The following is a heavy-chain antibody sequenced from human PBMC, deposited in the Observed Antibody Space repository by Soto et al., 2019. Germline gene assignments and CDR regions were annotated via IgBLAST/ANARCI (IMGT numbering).Heavy chain of an antibody. J-gene: IGHJ4*02. Sequence: SETLSLTCAVSGGSISSSNWWSWVRQPPGKGLEWIGEIYHSGSTNYNPSLKSRVTISVDKSKNQFSLKLSSVTAADTAVYYCARVGLNDYYDSSGYYRVFGYWGQGTLVTVSS. V-gene: IGHV4-4*02. D-gene: IGHD3-22*01. CDR2: IYHSGST. CDR1: GGSISSSNW. CDR3: ARVGLNDYYDSSGYYRVFGY.